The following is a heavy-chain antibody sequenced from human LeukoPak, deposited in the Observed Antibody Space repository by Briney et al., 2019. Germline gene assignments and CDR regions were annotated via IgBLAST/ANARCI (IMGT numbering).Heavy chain of an antibody. CDR2: ISWNGGTI. Sequence: PGGSLRLSCAASGFTFDDYAMHWIRQAPGKGLEWVSGISWNGGTIGYADSVKGRFTISRDNAKNSLYLQMNSLRAEDTALYYCAKDQYYYGSGTYYAIDYWGRGTLVTVSS. CDR1: GFTFDDYA. J-gene: IGHJ4*02. D-gene: IGHD3-10*01. CDR3: AKDQYYYGSGTYYAIDY. V-gene: IGHV3-9*01.